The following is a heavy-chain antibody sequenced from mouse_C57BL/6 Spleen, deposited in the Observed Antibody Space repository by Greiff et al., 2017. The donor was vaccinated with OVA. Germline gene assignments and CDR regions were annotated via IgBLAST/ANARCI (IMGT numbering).Heavy chain of an antibody. CDR3: TRDPSYGSSYWFAY. J-gene: IGHJ3*01. CDR1: GFTFSSYA. D-gene: IGHD1-1*01. CDR2: ISSGGDYI. Sequence: EVKVVESGEGLVKPGGSLKLSCAASGFTFSSYAMSWVRQTPEKRLEWVAYISSGGDYIYYADTVKGRFTISRDNARNTLYLQMSSLKSEDTAMYYCTRDPSYGSSYWFAYWGQGTLVTVSA. V-gene: IGHV5-9-1*02.